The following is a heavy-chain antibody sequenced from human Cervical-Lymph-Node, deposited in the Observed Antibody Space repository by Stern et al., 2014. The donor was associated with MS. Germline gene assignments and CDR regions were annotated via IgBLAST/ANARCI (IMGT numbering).Heavy chain of an antibody. CDR1: GGSFSGYY. J-gene: IGHJ4*02. Sequence: QVQLQQWGAGLLKPSETLSLTCAVYGGSFSGYYWSWIRQPPGKGLEWIGEINHSGSTNYNPSLKSRVTISVDTSKNQFSLKLSSVTAADTAVYYCASSGTTLSLFDYWGQGTLVTVSS. CDR3: ASSGTTLSLFDY. CDR2: INHSGST. D-gene: IGHD1-1*01. V-gene: IGHV4-34*01.